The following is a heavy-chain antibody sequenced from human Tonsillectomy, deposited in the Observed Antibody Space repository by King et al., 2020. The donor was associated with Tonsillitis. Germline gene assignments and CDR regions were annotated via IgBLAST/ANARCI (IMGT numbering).Heavy chain of an antibody. CDR3: ARIVDTDLDY. V-gene: IGHV2-70*04. D-gene: IGHD5-18*01. CDR1: GFSLSTSGMR. CDR2: VDWDDDK. Sequence: VTLQESGPALVKPPQTLTLTCTFSGFSLSTSGMRVRWIRQPPGKALEWLARVDWDDDKFYSTSLKTRLTISKDTSKNQVVLTMTNMDPVDTATYYCARIVDTDLDYWGQGTLVTVSS. J-gene: IGHJ4*02.